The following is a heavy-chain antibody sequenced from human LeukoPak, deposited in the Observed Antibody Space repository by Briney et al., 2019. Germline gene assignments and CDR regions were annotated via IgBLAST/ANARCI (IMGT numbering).Heavy chain of an antibody. D-gene: IGHD6-13*01. CDR1: GGSISSGGYS. Sequence: SQTLSLTCAVSGGSISSGGYSWSWIRQPPGKGLEWIGYIYHSGSTNYNPSLKSRVTISVDTSKNQFSLKLSSVTAADTAVYYCARGRTEAYPYSSSWYGYYYYYYGMDVWGQGTTVTVSS. J-gene: IGHJ6*02. CDR2: IYHSGST. CDR3: ARGRTEAYPYSSSWYGYYYYYYGMDV. V-gene: IGHV4-30-2*01.